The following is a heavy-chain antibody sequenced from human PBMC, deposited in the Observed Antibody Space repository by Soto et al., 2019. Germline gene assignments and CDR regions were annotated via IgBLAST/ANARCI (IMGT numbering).Heavy chain of an antibody. J-gene: IGHJ6*03. CDR1: GYTFTSYD. CDR3: ARAAGRNYDMLTGYYTNYYYYLDV. D-gene: IGHD3-9*01. Sequence: ASVKVSCKASGYTFTSYDINWVRQATGQGLEWMGWMNPNSGNAGYAQKFQGRVTMTRNTSISTAYMELSSLRSEDTAVYYCARAAGRNYDMLTGYYTNYYYYLDVWG. V-gene: IGHV1-8*01. CDR2: MNPNSGNA.